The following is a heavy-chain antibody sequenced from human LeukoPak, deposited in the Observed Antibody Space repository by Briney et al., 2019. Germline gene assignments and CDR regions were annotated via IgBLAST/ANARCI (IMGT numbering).Heavy chain of an antibody. CDR1: GLTFSSYG. V-gene: IGHV3-30*03. J-gene: IGHJ5*02. Sequence: GGSLRLSCAASGLTFSSYGMHWVRQAPGKGLEWVAVISYDGSNKYYADSVKGRFTISRDNSKNTLYPQMNSLRAEDTAVYYCARDKAVTTMGGWFDPWGQGTLVTVSS. CDR3: ARDKAVTTMGGWFDP. CDR2: ISYDGSNK. D-gene: IGHD4-17*01.